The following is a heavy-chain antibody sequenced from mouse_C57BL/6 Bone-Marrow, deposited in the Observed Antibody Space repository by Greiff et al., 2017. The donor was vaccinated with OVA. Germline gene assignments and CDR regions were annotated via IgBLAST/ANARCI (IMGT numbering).Heavy chain of an antibody. V-gene: IGHV5-17*01. CDR2: ISSGSSTI. CDR1: GFTFSDYG. J-gene: IGHJ4*01. CDR3: ARTGYRYYAMDY. Sequence: DVMLVESGGGLVKPGGSLKLSCAASGFTFSDYGMHWVRQAPEKGLEWVAYISSGSSTIYYADTVKGRFTISRDNAKNTLFLQMTSLRSEDTAMYYCARTGYRYYAMDYWGQGTSVTVSS.